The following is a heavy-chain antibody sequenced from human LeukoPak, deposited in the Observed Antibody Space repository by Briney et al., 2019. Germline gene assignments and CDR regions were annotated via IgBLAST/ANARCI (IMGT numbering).Heavy chain of an antibody. CDR1: GGSIRSSYYY. D-gene: IGHD5-12*01. CDR3: ARDSGYSGYGVGY. J-gene: IGHJ4*02. V-gene: IGHV4-39*02. Sequence: SETLSLTCTVSGGSIRSSYYYWGWIRQPPGKGLEWIGSIYDSGSTYYNPSLKSRVTISVDTSKNQFSLKLNSVTAADTAVYYCARDSGYSGYGVGYWGQGTLVTVSS. CDR2: IYDSGST.